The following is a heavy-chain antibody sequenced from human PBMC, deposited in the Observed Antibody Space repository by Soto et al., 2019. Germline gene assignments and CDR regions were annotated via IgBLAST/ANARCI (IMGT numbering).Heavy chain of an antibody. J-gene: IGHJ4*02. CDR1: GGSISSYY. Sequence: PSETLSLTCTVSGGSISSYYWSWIRQPPGKGLEWIGYIYYSGSTNYNPSLKSRVTISVDTSKNQFSLKLSSVTAADTAVYYCARGGSYYDILTGYYPRYQFDYWGQGTLVTVS. CDR3: ARGGSYYDILTGYYPRYQFDY. V-gene: IGHV4-59*01. CDR2: IYYSGST. D-gene: IGHD3-9*01.